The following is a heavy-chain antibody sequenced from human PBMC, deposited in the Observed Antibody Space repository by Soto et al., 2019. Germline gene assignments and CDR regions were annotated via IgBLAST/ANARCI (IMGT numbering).Heavy chain of an antibody. CDR2: TRHDGSNT. V-gene: IGHV3-33*01. Sequence: QVQLVEYGGGVVQPGRSLRLSCAASGFNFGGYGMHWVRQAPGKGLEWVAITRHDGSNTYYADSVRGRFTISRDNSKNTLYLQMNSLTVEDTAVYYCVRDGVGATTYFGYFDYWGQEPLITVSS. CDR3: VRDGVGATTYFGYFDY. D-gene: IGHD1-26*01. J-gene: IGHJ4*02. CDR1: GFNFGGYG.